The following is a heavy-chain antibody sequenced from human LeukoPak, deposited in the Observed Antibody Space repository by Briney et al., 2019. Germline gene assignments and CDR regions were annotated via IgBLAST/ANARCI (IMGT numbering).Heavy chain of an antibody. J-gene: IGHJ5*02. D-gene: IGHD3-9*01. V-gene: IGHV1-3*01. CDR2: INAGNGNT. CDR3: ARDGGGPYDILTGYHAEDWFDP. Sequence: ASVKVSCKASGYTFTSYAMHWVRQAPGQRLEWMGWINAGNGNTKYSQKFQGRVTITRDTSASTAYMELSSLRSEDTAVYYCARDGGGPYDILTGYHAEDWFDPWGQGTLVTVSS. CDR1: GYTFTSYA.